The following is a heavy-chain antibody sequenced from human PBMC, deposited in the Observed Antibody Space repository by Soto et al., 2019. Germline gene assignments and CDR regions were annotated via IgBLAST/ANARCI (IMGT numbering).Heavy chain of an antibody. D-gene: IGHD2-15*01. Sequence: EVQLLESGGGLVQPGGSLRLSCAASGFTFSSYAMSWVRQAPGKGLEWVSAISGSGGSTYYADSVKARCTGSRDNSKDTPDLQMGSRRADDTALYYSAKQADGSGSAIDYWCQGTMVTFSS. CDR1: GFTFSSYA. V-gene: IGHV3-23*01. CDR2: ISGSGGST. J-gene: IGHJ4*02. CDR3: AKQADGSGSAIDY.